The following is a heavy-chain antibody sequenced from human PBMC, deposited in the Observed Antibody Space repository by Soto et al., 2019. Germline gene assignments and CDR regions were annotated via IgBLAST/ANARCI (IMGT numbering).Heavy chain of an antibody. CDR2: INHSGST. D-gene: IGHD6-13*01. CDR1: GGSFSGYY. J-gene: IGHJ4*02. CDR3: ARATGIAAAATGY. Sequence: PSETLSLTCAVYGGSFSGYYWSWIRQPPGKGLEWIGEINHSGSTNYNPSLKSRVTISVDTSKNQFSLKLSSVTAADTAVYCCARATGIAAAATGYWGQGTLVTVSS. V-gene: IGHV4-34*01.